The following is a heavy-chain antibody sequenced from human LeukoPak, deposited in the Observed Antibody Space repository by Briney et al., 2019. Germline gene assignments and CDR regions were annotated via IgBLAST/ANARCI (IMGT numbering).Heavy chain of an antibody. J-gene: IGHJ4*02. CDR3: ARHTYSSSFIGDSDY. V-gene: IGHV4-59*08. Sequence: SETLSLTCTVSGGSISSYYWSWIRQPPGKGLEWIGYIDCSGSTNYNPSLKSRVTISVDTYKNQFSLKLSSVTAADTAVYYCARHTYSSSFIGDSDYWGQGTLVTVSS. CDR2: IDCSGST. CDR1: GGSISSYY. D-gene: IGHD6-13*01.